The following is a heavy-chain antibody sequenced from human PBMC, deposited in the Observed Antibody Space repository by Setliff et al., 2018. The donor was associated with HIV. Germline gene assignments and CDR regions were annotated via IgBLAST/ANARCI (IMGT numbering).Heavy chain of an antibody. Sequence: SETLSLTCAVSGYSISSGYYWGWIRQPPGKGLEWIGSIYHGGSTLYNRSLESRVTISVDTSKNQFSLKLSSVTAADTAVYYCARDMSPMFPYYFDDWGQGTLVTVSS. V-gene: IGHV4-38-2*02. CDR1: GYSISSGYY. J-gene: IGHJ4*02. D-gene: IGHD3-10*02. CDR2: IYHGGST. CDR3: ARDMSPMFPYYFDD.